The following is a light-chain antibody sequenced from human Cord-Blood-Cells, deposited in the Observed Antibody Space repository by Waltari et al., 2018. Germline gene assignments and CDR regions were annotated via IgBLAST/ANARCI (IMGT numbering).Light chain of an antibody. CDR3: SSYTSSSTLV. CDR2: DVS. V-gene: IGLV2-14*01. Sequence: QSALTQPASVSGSPGQSITISCTGTSSDGGGYNYVSWYQQHPGKAPKPMIYDVSKRPSGVSNRFSGSKSGNTASLTISGLQAEDEADYYCSSYTSSSTLVFGGGTKLTVL. CDR1: SSDGGGYNY. J-gene: IGLJ3*02.